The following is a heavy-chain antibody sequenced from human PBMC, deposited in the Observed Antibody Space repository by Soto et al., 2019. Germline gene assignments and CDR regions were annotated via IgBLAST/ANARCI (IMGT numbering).Heavy chain of an antibody. CDR1: GGSISSSNYY. CDR2: IFYSGYT. Sequence: SETLSLTCTVSGGSISSSNYYWGWIRQPPGKGLEWIGSIFYSGYTYYNPSLKSRVTISVDTSKNTVYLQMNSLRADDTAVYFCARRALSHAFVDCWGQGTLVTVSS. J-gene: IGHJ4*02. CDR3: ARRALSHAFVDC. D-gene: IGHD3-10*01. V-gene: IGHV4-39*01.